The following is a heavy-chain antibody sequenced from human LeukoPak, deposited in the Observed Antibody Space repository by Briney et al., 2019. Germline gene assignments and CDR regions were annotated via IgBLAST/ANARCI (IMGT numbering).Heavy chain of an antibody. D-gene: IGHD3-3*01. J-gene: IGHJ6*03. CDR2: IYYCGST. V-gene: IGHV4-59*01. CDR1: GGSISSYY. Sequence: PSETLSLTCTVSGGSISSYYWSWIRQPPGKGLEWIGYIYYCGSTNYNPCLKSRVTISVDTSKNQFSLKLSSVTAADTAVYYCARGRPYYDFWSGYYSYMDVWGKGTTVTVSS. CDR3: ARGRPYYDFWSGYYSYMDV.